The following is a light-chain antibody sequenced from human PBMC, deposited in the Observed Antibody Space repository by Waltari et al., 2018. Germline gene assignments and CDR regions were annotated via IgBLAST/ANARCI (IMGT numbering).Light chain of an antibody. Sequence: DIQLTQSPSILSASLGDRVTLTCRANKSVTTWLAWYQQKPGRAPRALISEASSLQSGVPSRFSGGGSGTEFTLTISSLQPDDFATYYCQQYNSYPYTFGQGTKLEIK. CDR3: QQYNSYPYT. J-gene: IGKJ2*01. CDR2: EAS. CDR1: KSVTTW. V-gene: IGKV1-5*03.